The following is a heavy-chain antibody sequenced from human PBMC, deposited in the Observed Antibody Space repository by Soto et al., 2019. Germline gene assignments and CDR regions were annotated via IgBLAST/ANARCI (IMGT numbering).Heavy chain of an antibody. V-gene: IGHV4-34*01. J-gene: IGHJ4*02. Sequence: PSETLSLTCAVYGGSFSGYYWSWIRQPPGKGLEWIGEINHSGSTNYNPSLKSRVTISVDTSKNQFSLKLSSVTAADTAVYYCARGSYGIVVVPAQPRSNFDYWGQGNLVTVSS. CDR3: ARGSYGIVVVPAQPRSNFDY. D-gene: IGHD2-2*01. CDR2: INHSGST. CDR1: GGSFSGYY.